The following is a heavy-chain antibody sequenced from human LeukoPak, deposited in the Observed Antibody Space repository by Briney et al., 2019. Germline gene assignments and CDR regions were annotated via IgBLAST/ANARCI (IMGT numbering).Heavy chain of an antibody. J-gene: IGHJ3*02. V-gene: IGHV1-8*01. CDR2: MNPNSGHT. CDR1: GYTFTSYD. CDR3: ARRKFGYDDAFDI. Sequence: ASVKVSCKASGYTFTSYDINWVRQATGQGLEWMGWMNPNSGHTGYAQKFQGRVTMTRNTSISTAYMELSSLRSEDTAVYYCARRKFGYDDAFDIWGQGTMVTVSS. D-gene: IGHD5-12*01.